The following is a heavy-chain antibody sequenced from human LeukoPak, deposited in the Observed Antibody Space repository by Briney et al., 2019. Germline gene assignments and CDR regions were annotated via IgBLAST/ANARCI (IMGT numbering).Heavy chain of an antibody. CDR3: ASGARETGYFDY. J-gene: IGHJ4*02. D-gene: IGHD7-27*01. V-gene: IGHV1-18*01. Sequence: ASVKVSFKASGYTFTSYGISWVRQAPGQGLEWMGWISAYNGNTNYAQKLQGRVTMTTDTSTSTAYMELRSLRSDDTAVYYCASGARETGYFDYWGQGTLVTVSS. CDR1: GYTFTSYG. CDR2: ISAYNGNT.